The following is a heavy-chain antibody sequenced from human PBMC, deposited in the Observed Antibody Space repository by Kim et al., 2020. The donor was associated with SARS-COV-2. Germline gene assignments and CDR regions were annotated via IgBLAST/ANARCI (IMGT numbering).Heavy chain of an antibody. CDR3: ASGDREWFGELAVDY. V-gene: IGHV3-30*03. D-gene: IGHD3-10*01. CDR1: GFTFSSYG. CDR2: ISYDGSNK. J-gene: IGHJ4*02. Sequence: GGSLRLSCAASGFTFSSYGMHWVRQAPGKGLEWVAVISYDGSNKYYADSVKGRFTISRDNSKNTLYLQMNSLRAEDTAVYYCASGDREWFGELAVDYWGQGTLVTVSS.